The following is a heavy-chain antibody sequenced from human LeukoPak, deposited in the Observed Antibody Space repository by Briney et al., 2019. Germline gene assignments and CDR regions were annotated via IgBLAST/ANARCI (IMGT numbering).Heavy chain of an antibody. J-gene: IGHJ4*02. Sequence: TTGESLKISCEGSGYSFSTYWIAWVRQMPGKGLEWMGIIYIGHSDTTYSPSFQGQVTISADKSIRIVYLQWSSLRASDTAIYYCARSPSNDYFDYWGQGTLVTVAS. CDR2: IYIGHSDT. CDR1: GYSFSTYW. CDR3: ARSPSNDYFDY. V-gene: IGHV5-51*01.